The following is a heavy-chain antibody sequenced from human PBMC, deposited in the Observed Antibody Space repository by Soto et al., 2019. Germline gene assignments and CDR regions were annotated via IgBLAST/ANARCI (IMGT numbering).Heavy chain of an antibody. CDR2: IYAGGGTT. CDR3: AKDLIRGDGYVDFDY. Sequence: VGSLRLSCAASGFIFSNYAMFWVGQAPGKGLDWVSTIYAGGGTTHYAESVKGRFTISRDNSNNRLYLQLNNLRAEDTAVYFCAKDLIRGDGYVDFDYWGQGTLVTVSS. J-gene: IGHJ4*02. D-gene: IGHD3-10*01. CDR1: GFIFSNYA. V-gene: IGHV3-23*01.